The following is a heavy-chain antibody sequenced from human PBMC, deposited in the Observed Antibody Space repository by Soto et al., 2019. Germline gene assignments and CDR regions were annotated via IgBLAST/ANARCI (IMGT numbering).Heavy chain of an antibody. J-gene: IGHJ3*02. CDR3: TREVQLERRPVVDI. CDR2: ISSKAYGGTT. Sequence: SLSLSCTSPRFAFADYAMRWLSQAPGRGLEWVGFISSKAYGGTTEYAASVKGRFTISRDDSKSIAYLQMNSLKTEDTAVYYCTREVQLERRPVVDIWGQGT. D-gene: IGHD1-1*01. V-gene: IGHV3-49*03. CDR1: RFAFADYA.